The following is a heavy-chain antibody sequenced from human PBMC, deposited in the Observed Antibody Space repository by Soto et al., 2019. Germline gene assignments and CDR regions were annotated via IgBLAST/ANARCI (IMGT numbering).Heavy chain of an antibody. D-gene: IGHD1-26*01. Sequence: PSETLSLTCTVSGGSISSGGYYWSWMRQHPGKGLEWIGYIHYSGSTYYNPSLKSRVTISVDTSNNQFSLKLSSVTAADTAVYYCARFNTGSYYEAFDIWGQGTMVTVSS. CDR1: GGSISSGGYY. J-gene: IGHJ3*02. CDR2: IHYSGST. CDR3: ARFNTGSYYEAFDI. V-gene: IGHV4-31*03.